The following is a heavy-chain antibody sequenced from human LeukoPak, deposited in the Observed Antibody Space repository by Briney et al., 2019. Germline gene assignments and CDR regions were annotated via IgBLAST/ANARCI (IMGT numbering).Heavy chain of an antibody. V-gene: IGHV3-30*02. CDR1: GFTFSSYG. CDR2: IWYDGSNK. J-gene: IGHJ6*02. CDR3: AKYSSSSSNYYGLDV. Sequence: GGSVSLSCTASGFTFSSYGMHWVRQAPGKGLEWVAVIWYDGSNKYYADSVKGRFTISRDNSKNTLYLQLNSLRAEDTAVYYCAKYSSSSSNYYGLDVCGQGTTVTVSS. D-gene: IGHD6-6*01.